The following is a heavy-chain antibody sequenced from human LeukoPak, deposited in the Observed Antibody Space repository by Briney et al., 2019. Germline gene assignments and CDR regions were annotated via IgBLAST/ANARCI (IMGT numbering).Heavy chain of an antibody. J-gene: IGHJ6*02. CDR2: IWYDGSNK. V-gene: IGHV3-33*03. Sequence: GGSLRLSCAASGFTFSSYGMHWVRQAPGKGLEWVAVIWYDGSNKYYADSVKGRFTISRDNAKNSLYLQMNSLRAEDTALYYCAKDARDYGDYPPLYGMDVWGQGTTVTVSS. CDR1: GFTFSSYG. D-gene: IGHD4-17*01. CDR3: AKDARDYGDYPPLYGMDV.